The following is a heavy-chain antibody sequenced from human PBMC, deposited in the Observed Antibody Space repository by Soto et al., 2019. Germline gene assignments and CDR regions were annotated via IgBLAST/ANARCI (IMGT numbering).Heavy chain of an antibody. D-gene: IGHD6-19*01. J-gene: IGHJ4*02. CDR1: GYTFTNND. V-gene: IGHV1-8*01. CDR3: SRRSSGWSD. CDR2: MNPNSGNT. Sequence: QVQLVQSGAEVKKPGVSVKVSCKASGYTFTNNDINWVRQATGQGLEWMGWMNPNSGNTGYAQKFQGRVTMTRDTSISTAYMELSSLRSDDTAMYYCSRRSSGWSDWGQGTLVTVSS.